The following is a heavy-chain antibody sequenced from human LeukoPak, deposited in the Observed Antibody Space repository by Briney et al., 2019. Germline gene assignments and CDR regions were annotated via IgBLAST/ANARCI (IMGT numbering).Heavy chain of an antibody. CDR1: GYTFTVYY. V-gene: IGHV1-2*02. J-gene: IGHJ3*02. CDR3: ARDLTDYYASSGYYYDAFDI. Sequence: ASVKLSCKASGYTFTVYYMHWVRQAPGQGLEWMGCINPNSGGTNYAQKFQGRVTMTRETSISTAYMELSRLRSDDTAVYYCARDLTDYYASSGYYYDAFDIWGQGTMVTVSS. CDR2: INPNSGGT. D-gene: IGHD3-22*01.